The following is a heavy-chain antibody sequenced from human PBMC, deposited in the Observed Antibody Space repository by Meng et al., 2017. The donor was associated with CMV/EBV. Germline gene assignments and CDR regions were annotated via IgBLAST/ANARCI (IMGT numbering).Heavy chain of an antibody. Sequence: QVQLQQWGAGLLKPSGTLSLPCAVYGGSFSGYYWSWIRQPPGKGLEWIGEINHSGSTNYNPSLKSRVTISVDTSKNQFSLKLSSVTAADTAVYYCARGGNWFDPWGQGTLVTVSS. CDR1: GGSFSGYY. V-gene: IGHV4-34*01. CDR2: INHSGST. J-gene: IGHJ5*02. CDR3: ARGGNWFDP.